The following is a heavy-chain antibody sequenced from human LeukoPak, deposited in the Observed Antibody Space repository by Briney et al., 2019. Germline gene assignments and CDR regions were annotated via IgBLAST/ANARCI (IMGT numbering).Heavy chain of an antibody. CDR2: ISNDGSNK. V-gene: IGHV3-30*18. D-gene: IGHD2-15*01. CDR3: AKDAGHCSGGSCYRQGY. J-gene: IGHJ4*02. Sequence: GGSLRLSCAASGSTFSTYGKHWVRQAPGKGPEWVAVISNDGSNKYHAESVRGRFTISRDNSKNTLYLQMNSLRAEDTAVYYCAKDAGHCSGGSCYRQGYWGQGTLVTVSS. CDR1: GSTFSTYG.